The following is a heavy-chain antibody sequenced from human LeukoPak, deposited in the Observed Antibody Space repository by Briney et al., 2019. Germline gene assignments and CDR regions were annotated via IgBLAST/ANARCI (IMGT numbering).Heavy chain of an antibody. CDR1: GGSISSNY. Sequence: SETLSLTCTVSGGSISSNYWSWIRQPPGKGLEWIGYIYYSGSTNYNPSLKSRVTISVDTSKNQFSLQRNSVTAADTAVYYCARSLSIAWYAYDYWGQGTLVTVSS. CDR3: ARSLSIAWYAYDY. CDR2: IYYSGST. V-gene: IGHV4-59*01. J-gene: IGHJ4*02. D-gene: IGHD6-19*01.